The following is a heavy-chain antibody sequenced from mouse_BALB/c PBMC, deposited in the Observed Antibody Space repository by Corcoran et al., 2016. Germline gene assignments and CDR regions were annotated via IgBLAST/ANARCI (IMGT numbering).Heavy chain of an antibody. CDR3: ARGRSYAMDY. CDR2: INTYTGEP. CDR1: GYTFTNYG. V-gene: IGHV9-1*02. Sequence: IQLVQSGPELKKPGETVKISCKASGYTFTNYGMNWVKQAPGKGLKWMGWINTYTGEPTYADDFKGRFAFSLETSASTAYLQINNLKNEDMATYFCARGRSYAMDYWGQGTSVTVSS. J-gene: IGHJ4*01.